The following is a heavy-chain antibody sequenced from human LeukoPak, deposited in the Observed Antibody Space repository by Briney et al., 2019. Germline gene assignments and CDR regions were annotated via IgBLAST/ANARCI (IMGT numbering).Heavy chain of an antibody. J-gene: IGHJ5*02. V-gene: IGHV3-23*01. CDR2: ISGSGGST. CDR1: GFTFSSYA. D-gene: IGHD3-10*01. CDR3: AKQLIDYYGSGSSP. Sequence: GGSLRLSCAASGFTFSSYAMSWVRQAPGKGLEWVSAISGSGGSTYYADSVKGRFTISRDNSKNTLYLQMNSLRAEDTAVYYCAKQLIDYYGSGSSPWGQGTLVTVSS.